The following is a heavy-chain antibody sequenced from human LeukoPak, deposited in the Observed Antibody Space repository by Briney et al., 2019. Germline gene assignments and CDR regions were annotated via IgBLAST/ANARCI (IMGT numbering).Heavy chain of an antibody. Sequence: GSLRLSCAASGFTFSNYAMSWIRQTPGKGLEWIGEIDHSGSTNYNPSLGSRVTISLDTSKNQFSLKLTSVTAADTAVYYCARSGTYQYSSTSDYWGQGTLVSVSS. CDR1: GFTFSNYA. V-gene: IGHV4-34*01. J-gene: IGHJ4*02. D-gene: IGHD2-2*01. CDR2: IDHSGST. CDR3: ARSGTYQYSSTSDY.